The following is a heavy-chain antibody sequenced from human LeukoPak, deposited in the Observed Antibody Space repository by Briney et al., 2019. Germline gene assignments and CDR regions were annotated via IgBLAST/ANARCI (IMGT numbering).Heavy chain of an antibody. D-gene: IGHD6-6*01. J-gene: IGHJ4*02. CDR1: GFTFSTYW. Sequence: GSLSLSCAVFGFTFSTYWMSWLRQAPGKGLEWVANIKLDGREKDYVDSVKSRFTITRDNSKNSLYLQMNSLRAEDTAVYYCARDTVRLFDYWGRGTLVTVSS. V-gene: IGHV3-7*01. CDR3: ARDTVRLFDY. CDR2: IKLDGREK.